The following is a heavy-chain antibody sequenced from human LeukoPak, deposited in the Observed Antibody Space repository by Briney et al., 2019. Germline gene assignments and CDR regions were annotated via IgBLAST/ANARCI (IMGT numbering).Heavy chain of an antibody. CDR2: ISPYNGNT. Sequence: ASVKVSCKASGYTFTSYGISWVRQAPGQRLEWMGWISPYNGNTNYAQKLQGRVTMTTDTSTRTAYMELRSLRSDDTAVYYCARALTSGSYFLGFFDYWGQGTLVTVSS. D-gene: IGHD1-26*01. CDR3: ARALTSGSYFLGFFDY. V-gene: IGHV1-18*01. CDR1: GYTFTSYG. J-gene: IGHJ4*02.